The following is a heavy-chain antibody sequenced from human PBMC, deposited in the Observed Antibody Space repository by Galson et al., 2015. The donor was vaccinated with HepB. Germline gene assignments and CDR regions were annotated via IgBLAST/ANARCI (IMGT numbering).Heavy chain of an antibody. D-gene: IGHD6-13*01. CDR1: GYSFTSYW. V-gene: IGHV5-51*03. CDR3: ARLPRPGQQLAPYDY. CDR2: IYPGDSDT. Sequence: QSGAEVKRPGESLKISCKGSGYSFTSYWIGWVRQMPGKGLEWMGIIYPGDSDTGYSPSFQGQVTISADKSISTAYLQWSSLKASDTAMYYCARLPRPGQQLAPYDYWGQGTLVTVSS. J-gene: IGHJ4*02.